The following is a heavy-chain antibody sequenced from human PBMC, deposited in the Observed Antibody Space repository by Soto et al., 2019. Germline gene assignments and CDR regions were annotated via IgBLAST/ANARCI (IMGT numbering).Heavy chain of an antibody. J-gene: IGHJ6*03. V-gene: IGHV3-21*01. CDR1: GFTFRIYA. Sequence: PGGSLRLSCAASGFTFRIYAMSWIRQAPGRGLEWVSSISSSGGYTYYPDSVKGRFAISRDNAKNSLSLQLNSLRAEDTAVYYCARGGDSRYYYYYYMDVWGKGITVTVSS. CDR2: ISSSGGYT. D-gene: IGHD7-27*01. CDR3: ARGGDSRYYYYYYMDV.